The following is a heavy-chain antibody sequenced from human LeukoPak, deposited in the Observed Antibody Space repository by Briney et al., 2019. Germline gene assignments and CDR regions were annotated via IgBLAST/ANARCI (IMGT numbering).Heavy chain of an antibody. V-gene: IGHV3-33*01. D-gene: IGHD3-10*01. CDR1: GFTFSSYG. J-gene: IGHJ4*02. Sequence: GRSLRLSCAASGFTFSSYGMHWVRQAPGKGLEWVAVIWYDGSNKYYADSVKGRFTISRDNSKNTLYLQMNSLKTEDTAVYYCCTLWFGELLYQYWGQGTLVTVSS. CDR3: CTLWFGELLYQY. CDR2: IWYDGSNK.